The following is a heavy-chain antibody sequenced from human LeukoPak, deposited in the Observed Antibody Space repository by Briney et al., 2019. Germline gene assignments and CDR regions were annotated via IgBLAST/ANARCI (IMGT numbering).Heavy chain of an antibody. CDR3: ARAAVAGTGMPLLFDY. CDR1: GGSLSSGGYY. V-gene: IGHV4-31*03. J-gene: IGHJ4*02. CDR2: ICYSGST. Sequence: SQTLSLTCTVSGGSLSSGGYYWSWIRQHPGTGLEWIEYICYSGSTYYNPSLKSRLTISVDTSKSQFSLKLSSVTAAVTAVYYCARAAVAGTGMPLLFDYWGQGTLVTVSS. D-gene: IGHD6-19*01.